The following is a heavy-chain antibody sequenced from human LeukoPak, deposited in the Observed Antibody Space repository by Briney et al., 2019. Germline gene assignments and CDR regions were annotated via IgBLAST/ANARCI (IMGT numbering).Heavy chain of an antibody. CDR3: ARGRRWNYHFDY. Sequence: SETLSLTCAVYGGSFSGYYWSWIRQPPGKGLEWIGEINHSGSTNYNPSPKSRVTISVDTSKNQFSLKLSSVTAADTAVYYCARGRRWNYHFDYWGQGTLVTVSS. J-gene: IGHJ4*02. V-gene: IGHV4-34*01. CDR2: INHSGST. D-gene: IGHD1-7*01. CDR1: GGSFSGYY.